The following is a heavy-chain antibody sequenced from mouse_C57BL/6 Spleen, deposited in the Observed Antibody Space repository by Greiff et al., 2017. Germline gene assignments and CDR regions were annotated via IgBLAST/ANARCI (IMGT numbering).Heavy chain of an antibody. V-gene: IGHV5-17*01. CDR1: GFTFSDYG. J-gene: IGHJ3*01. Sequence: EVKLMESGGGLVKPGGSLKLSCAASGFTFSDYGMHWVRQAPEKGLEWVAYISSGSSTIYYADTVKGRFTISRDNAKNTLFLQMTGLRSEDTAMYYCARSYYGTLFAYWGQGTLVTVSA. D-gene: IGHD1-1*01. CDR2: ISSGSSTI. CDR3: ARSYYGTLFAY.